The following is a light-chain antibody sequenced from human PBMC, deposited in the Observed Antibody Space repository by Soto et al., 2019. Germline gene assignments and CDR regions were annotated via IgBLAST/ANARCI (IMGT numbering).Light chain of an antibody. CDR3: CSYAGSSTP. Sequence: QSALTQPASVSGSPGQSITISCTGTSSDVGSYNLVSWYQQHPGKAPKLMIYDVSKRPSGVSNRFSGSKSGNTASLTISGLQAEDEADYYCCSYAGSSTPFGGGTKVTVL. J-gene: IGLJ3*02. CDR2: DVS. V-gene: IGLV2-23*02. CDR1: SSDVGSYNL.